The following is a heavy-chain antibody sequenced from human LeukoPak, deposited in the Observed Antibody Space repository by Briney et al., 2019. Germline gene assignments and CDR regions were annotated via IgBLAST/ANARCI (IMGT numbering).Heavy chain of an antibody. Sequence: GGSLRLSCAASGFTFDDYAIHWVRQAPGRGLEWVSGISWNSGIIGCADSVKGRFTISRDNAKNSLYLQMNSLRAEDTALYYCAKGGSGILYYYMDVWGTGTTVTISS. CDR1: GFTFDDYA. J-gene: IGHJ6*03. CDR2: ISWNSGII. CDR3: AKGGSGILYYYMDV. V-gene: IGHV3-9*01. D-gene: IGHD3-10*01.